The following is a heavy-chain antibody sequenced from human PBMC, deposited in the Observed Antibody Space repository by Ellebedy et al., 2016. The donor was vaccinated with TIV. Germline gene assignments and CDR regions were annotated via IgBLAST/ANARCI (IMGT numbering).Heavy chain of an antibody. V-gene: IGHV3-23*01. Sequence: GESLKISCVASGFSFSSYAMYWVRQAPGKGLEWVSTISAGDGSTYYADSVKGRFTISRDNSNNTVFLQMNSLSADDTAVYYCAKRPPATWGQGTLVTVSS. CDR1: GFSFSSYA. J-gene: IGHJ5*02. CDR3: AKRPPAT. CDR2: ISAGDGST.